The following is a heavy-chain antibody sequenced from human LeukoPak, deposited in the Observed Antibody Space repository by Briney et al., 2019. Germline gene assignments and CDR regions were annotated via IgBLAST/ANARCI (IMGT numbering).Heavy chain of an antibody. CDR2: IIPIFGTA. D-gene: IGHD3-9*01. J-gene: IGHJ6*03. Sequence: ASVKVSCKAFGATFSSYAISWVRQAPGQGLEWMGGIIPIFGTANYAQKFQGRVTITTDESTSTAYMELSSLRSEDTAVYYCARAGGVLRYFDWPSRGMDVWGRGTTVTLSS. V-gene: IGHV1-69*05. CDR3: ARAGGVLRYFDWPSRGMDV. CDR1: GATFSSYA.